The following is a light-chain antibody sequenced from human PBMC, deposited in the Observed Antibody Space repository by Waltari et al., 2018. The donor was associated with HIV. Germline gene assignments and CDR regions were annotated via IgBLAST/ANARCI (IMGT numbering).Light chain of an antibody. J-gene: IGKJ2*01. V-gene: IGKV4-1*01. Sequence: DIVMTQSPDSLAVSLGERATINCKSSQSVLYTSNNKNYLAWYQQKPGQPPKLLIYWASTRESGVPDRFSGSGSWTDFTLTISSLQAEDVAVYYCQQYYSTPDTFGQGTKLEIK. CDR1: QSVLYTSNNKNY. CDR2: WAS. CDR3: QQYYSTPDT.